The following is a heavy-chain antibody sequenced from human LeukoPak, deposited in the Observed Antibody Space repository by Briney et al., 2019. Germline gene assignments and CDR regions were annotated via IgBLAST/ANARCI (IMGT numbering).Heavy chain of an antibody. J-gene: IGHJ4*02. Sequence: GGSLRPSCTASGFTFNGYSMNWVRQAPGKGLEWVSSISTSSSYIYYADSVKGRFTISRNNPKNSLYLQMNSLRAEDTAVYYCARNRGDPSYFDYWGQGTLVTVSS. V-gene: IGHV3-21*01. D-gene: IGHD4-17*01. CDR1: GFTFNGYS. CDR3: ARNRGDPSYFDY. CDR2: ISTSSSYI.